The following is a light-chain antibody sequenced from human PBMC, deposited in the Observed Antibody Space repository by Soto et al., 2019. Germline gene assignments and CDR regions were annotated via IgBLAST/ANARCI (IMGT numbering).Light chain of an antibody. Sequence: SYELTQPLSVSVALGQTARITCGGNNIGTKSVHWYQQKPGQAPVLVIYRDNNRPSGIPGRFSGSNSGNTATLTISRAQAGDEADYSCQVWDSSTVVFGGGTKLTVL. CDR3: QVWDSSTVV. J-gene: IGLJ2*01. CDR1: NIGTKS. V-gene: IGLV3-9*01. CDR2: RDN.